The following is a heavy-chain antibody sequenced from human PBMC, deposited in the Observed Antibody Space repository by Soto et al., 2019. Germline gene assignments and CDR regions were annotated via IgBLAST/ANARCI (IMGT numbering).Heavy chain of an antibody. CDR2: FDPEDGET. Sequence: GASVKVSCKVSGYTLTELSMHWVRQAPGKGLEWMGGFDPEDGETIYAQKFQGRVTMTEDTSTDTAYMELSSLRSEDTAVYYCATGEPMVRGVIWFDPWGQGTLVTVSS. V-gene: IGHV1-24*01. CDR3: ATGEPMVRGVIWFDP. J-gene: IGHJ5*02. CDR1: GYTLTELS. D-gene: IGHD3-10*01.